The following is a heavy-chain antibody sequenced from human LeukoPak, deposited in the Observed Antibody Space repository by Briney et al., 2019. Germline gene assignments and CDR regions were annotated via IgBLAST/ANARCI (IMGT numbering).Heavy chain of an antibody. CDR3: ARGSGYYRY. CDR1: GFTFSNYA. Sequence: PGGSLRLSCAASGFTFSNYAMSWVRQAPGKGLEWVANIKQDGSEKYYVDSVKGRFTISRDNAKNSLYLQMNSLRAEDTAVYYCARGSGYYRYWGQGTLVTVSS. J-gene: IGHJ4*02. CDR2: IKQDGSEK. D-gene: IGHD3-22*01. V-gene: IGHV3-7*04.